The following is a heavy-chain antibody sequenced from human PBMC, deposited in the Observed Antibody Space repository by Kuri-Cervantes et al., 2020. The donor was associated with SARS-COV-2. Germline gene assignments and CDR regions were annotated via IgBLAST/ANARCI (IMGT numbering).Heavy chain of an antibody. J-gene: IGHJ5*02. Sequence: GSLRLSCAVYGGSFSGYYWSWIRQPPGKGLEWIGEINHSGSTNYNPSLKSRVTISVDTSKNQFSLKLSSVTAADTAVYYCARGRQFWDIVVVAAARWFDPWGQGTLVTVSS. CDR3: ARGRQFWDIVVVAAARWFDP. D-gene: IGHD2-15*01. CDR1: GGSFSGYY. V-gene: IGHV4-34*01. CDR2: INHSGST.